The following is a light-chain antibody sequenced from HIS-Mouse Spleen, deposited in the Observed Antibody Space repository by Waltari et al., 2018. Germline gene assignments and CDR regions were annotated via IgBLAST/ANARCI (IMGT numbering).Light chain of an antibody. Sequence: DIVMTQSPDSLAVSLGERATINCKSSQSVLYSSNNKNYLAWYQQKPGQPPKLLIYWASTRESGVPDRFSGSGSETDFTLTISSLQAEDGAVYYCQQYYSTPYTFGQGTKLEIK. J-gene: IGKJ2*01. CDR3: QQYYSTPYT. CDR2: WAS. V-gene: IGKV4-1*01. CDR1: QSVLYSSNNKNY.